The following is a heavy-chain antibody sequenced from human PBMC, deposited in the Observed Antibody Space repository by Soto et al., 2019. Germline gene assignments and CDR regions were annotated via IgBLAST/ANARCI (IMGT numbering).Heavy chain of an antibody. D-gene: IGHD4-17*01. CDR1: GYTFTGYY. CDR3: AGPPHDYGDPEAYFQH. Sequence: ASVKVSCKASGYTFTGYYMHWVRQAPGQGLEWMGWINPNSGGTNYAQKFQGWVTMTRDTSISTAYMELSRLRSDDTAVYYCAGPPHDYGDPEAYFQHLGQGNLVTGS. J-gene: IGHJ1*01. CDR2: INPNSGGT. V-gene: IGHV1-2*04.